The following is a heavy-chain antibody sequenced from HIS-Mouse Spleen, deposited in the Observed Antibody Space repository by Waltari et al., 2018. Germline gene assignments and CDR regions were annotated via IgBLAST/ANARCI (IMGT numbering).Heavy chain of an antibody. CDR1: GFSLSPTGMC. Sequence: QVTLRESGPALVKPTQTLTLTCTFSGFSLSPTGMCVRWIRPPPGKALEWLARIDWDDDKYYSTSLKTRLTISKDTSKNQVVLTMTNMDPVDKATYYCARIAEGYSSGWYAFDYWGQGTLVTVSS. D-gene: IGHD6-19*01. CDR3: ARIAEGYSSGWYAFDY. J-gene: IGHJ4*02. V-gene: IGHV2-70*15. CDR2: IDWDDDK.